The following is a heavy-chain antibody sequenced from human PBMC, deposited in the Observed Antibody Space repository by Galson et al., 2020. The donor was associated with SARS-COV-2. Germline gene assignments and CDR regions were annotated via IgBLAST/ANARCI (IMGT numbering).Heavy chain of an antibody. CDR1: GLSLSTSGTC. V-gene: IGHV2-70*11. J-gene: IGHJ6*02. CDR2: IDWDADK. D-gene: IGHD3-10*01. Sequence: SGPTLVKPTQTLTLTCTFSGLSLSTSGTCVSWIRQPPGTALEWLARIDWDADKYYSTSLKTRLTISKDTSKNQVVLTMTNMDPVDTATYYCARGMVRGIIITNQYYYYGMDVWGQGTTVTVSS. CDR3: ARGMVRGIIITNQYYYYGMDV.